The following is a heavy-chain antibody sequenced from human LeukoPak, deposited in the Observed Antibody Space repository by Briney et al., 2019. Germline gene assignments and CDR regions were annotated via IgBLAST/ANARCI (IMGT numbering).Heavy chain of an antibody. V-gene: IGHV1-2*02. CDR1: GYTFTGYY. CDR2: INHNSYGT. D-gene: IGHD4-23*01. J-gene: IGHJ4*02. Sequence: WASVKVSCKASGYTFTGYYMHWVRQAPGQGLEWTGWINHNSYGTNYAQKFQGRVTMTRDTSISTAYMELSRLRSDDTAVYYCARGGRVTTVVTLLDYWGQGTLVTVSS. CDR3: ARGGRVTTVVTLLDY.